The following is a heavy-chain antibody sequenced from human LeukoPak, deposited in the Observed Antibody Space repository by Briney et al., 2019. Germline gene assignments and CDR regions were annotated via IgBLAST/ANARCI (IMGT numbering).Heavy chain of an antibody. CDR2: INPNSGGT. Sequence: ASVKVSCKASGYTLTGYYMHWVRQAPGQGLEWMGRINPNSGGTNYAQKFQGRVTMTRDTSISTAYMELSRLRSDDTAVYYCARDHEYYDSSGYYFGYWGQGTLVTVSS. CDR1: GYTLTGYY. V-gene: IGHV1-2*06. D-gene: IGHD3-22*01. J-gene: IGHJ4*02. CDR3: ARDHEYYDSSGYYFGY.